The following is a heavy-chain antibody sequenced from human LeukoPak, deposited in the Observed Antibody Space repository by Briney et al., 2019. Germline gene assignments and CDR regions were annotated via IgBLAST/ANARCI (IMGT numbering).Heavy chain of an antibody. J-gene: IGHJ4*02. Sequence: PGGSLRLSCAASGFTFSIYWMHWVRQAPGKGLVWVSRINSDGSRTSYADSVKGRFTISRDNAKNTLYLQMNSLRAEDTAVYYCARSLTGYSAAYWGQGTLVTVSS. V-gene: IGHV3-74*01. D-gene: IGHD3-9*01. CDR3: ARSLTGYSAAY. CDR2: INSDGSRT. CDR1: GFTFSIYW.